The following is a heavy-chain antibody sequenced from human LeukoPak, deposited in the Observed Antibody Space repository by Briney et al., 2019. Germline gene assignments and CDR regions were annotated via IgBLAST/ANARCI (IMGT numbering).Heavy chain of an antibody. V-gene: IGHV4-39*07. CDR3: ARAPGNDYYPYYYMDV. Sequence: PSETLSLTCNVSGGSISSSSYHWGWIRQPPGKGLEWIGSIYYSGSTYYNSSLKSRVTISVDTSKNQFSLKVNSVTAADTAVYYCARAPGNDYYPYYYMDVWGKGTTVTVSS. CDR2: IYYSGST. J-gene: IGHJ6*03. CDR1: GGSISSSSYH. D-gene: IGHD4/OR15-4a*01.